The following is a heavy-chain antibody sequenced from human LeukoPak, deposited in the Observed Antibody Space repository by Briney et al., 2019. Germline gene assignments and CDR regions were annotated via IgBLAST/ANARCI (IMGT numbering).Heavy chain of an antibody. CDR2: ISSSSNYI. V-gene: IGHV3-21*01. J-gene: IGHJ4*02. CDR1: GFTFSSYK. CDR3: ARVSNGCNDY. D-gene: IGHD6-19*01. Sequence: SGGSLRLSCAAPGFTFSSYKMNWVRQAPGKGLEWVSFISSSSNYIYYADSVKGRFTISRDNAKNSLYLQMNSLRAEDTAVYYCARVSNGCNDYWGQGTLVTVSS.